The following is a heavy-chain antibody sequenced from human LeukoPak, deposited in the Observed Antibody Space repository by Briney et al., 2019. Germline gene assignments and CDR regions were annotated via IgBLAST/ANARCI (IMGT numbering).Heavy chain of an antibody. CDR3: ARRNGYSSGWLDY. Sequence: SVKVSCKASGGTFSSYAISWVRQAPGQGLEWMGGIIPIFGTANYAQKFQGRVTITADESTSTAYMELSSLRSEDTAVYYCARRNGYSSGWLDYWGQGTLVTVSS. D-gene: IGHD6-19*01. J-gene: IGHJ4*02. CDR2: IIPIFGTA. V-gene: IGHV1-69*01. CDR1: GGTFSSYA.